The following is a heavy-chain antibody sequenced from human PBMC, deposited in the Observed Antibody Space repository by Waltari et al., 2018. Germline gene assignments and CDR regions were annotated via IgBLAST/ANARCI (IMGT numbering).Heavy chain of an antibody. J-gene: IGHJ4*02. CDR1: GYTFTGYY. Sequence: QVQLVQSGAEVKKPGASVKVSCKASGYTFTGYYMHWVRQAPGQGLEWMGRINPNSGGTNYAQKFQGRVTMTRDTSISTAYMELSRLRSDDTAVYYCASGMERARTVAPLRYWGQGTLVTVSS. D-gene: IGHD6-19*01. CDR3: ASGMERARTVAPLRY. V-gene: IGHV1-2*06. CDR2: INPNSGGT.